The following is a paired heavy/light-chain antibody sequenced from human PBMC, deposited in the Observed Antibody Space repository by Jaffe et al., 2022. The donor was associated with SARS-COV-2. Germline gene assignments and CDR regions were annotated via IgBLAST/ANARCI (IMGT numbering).Heavy chain of an antibody. D-gene: IGHD3-16*01. CDR3: AKDGGYGGLGPQGAFDI. J-gene: IGHJ3*02. Sequence: EVQLVESGGGLVQPGRSLRLSCAASGFTFDDYAMHWVRQAPGKGLEWVSGISWNSGSTGYADSVKGRFTISRDNAKNSLYLQMDSLRVEDTALYYCAKDGGYGGLGPQGAFDIWGQGTMVTVSS. V-gene: IGHV3-9*01. CDR2: ISWNSGST. CDR1: GFTFDDYA.
Light chain of an antibody. Sequence: EIVMTQSPATLSVSPGERATLACRASQSVSSNLAWYQQKPGQAPRLLIYAASTRATGIPATFSGSGSGTEFTLTISSLQSEDFAVYYCQQYNNWPLTFGGGTKVEIK. CDR3: QQYNNWPLT. CDR2: AAS. J-gene: IGKJ4*01. V-gene: IGKV3-15*01. CDR1: QSVSSN.